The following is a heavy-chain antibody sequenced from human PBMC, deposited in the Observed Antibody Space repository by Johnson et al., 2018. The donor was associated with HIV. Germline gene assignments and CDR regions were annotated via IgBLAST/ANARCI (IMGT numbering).Heavy chain of an antibody. V-gene: IGHV3-7*01. J-gene: IGHJ3*02. CDR2: INQDGSDK. CDR1: GFTVSGNY. Sequence: VQLVESGGGLVQPGGSLRLSCVASGFTVSGNYMNWVRQAPGKGLEWVANINQDGSDKYYVDSVKGRFTISRDNAQNSLYLQMNSLRAEDTAVYYCGRESTGAGTAFDIWGQGTMVTVSS. D-gene: IGHD2-8*02. CDR3: GRESTGAGTAFDI.